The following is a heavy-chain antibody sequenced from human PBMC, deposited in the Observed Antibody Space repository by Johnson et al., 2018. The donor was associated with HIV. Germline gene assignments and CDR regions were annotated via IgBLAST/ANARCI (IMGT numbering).Heavy chain of an antibody. V-gene: IGHV3-30*02. Sequence: QVQLVESGGGVVQPGGSLRLSCAASGFTFRSYGMHWVRQAPGKGLEWVAFIRYDGSNKYYADSVKGRFTISRDNSKNTPYLQMNSLRAEDTAVYYCAKGDTVVGAKYAFDFWGQGTMVTVSS. J-gene: IGHJ3*01. CDR2: IRYDGSNK. CDR1: GFTFRSYG. CDR3: AKGDTVVGAKYAFDF. D-gene: IGHD1-26*01.